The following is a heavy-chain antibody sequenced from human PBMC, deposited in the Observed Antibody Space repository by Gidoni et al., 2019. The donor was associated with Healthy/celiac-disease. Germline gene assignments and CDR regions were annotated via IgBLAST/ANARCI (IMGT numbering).Heavy chain of an antibody. CDR3: ARDGDYYDSSGYHGAFDI. Sequence: QVQLVQSGAEVKKPGASVQVSCKASGYTFTGYYMHWVRQAPGQGLEWMGWINPNSGGTNYAQKFQGWVTMTRDTSISTAYMELSRLRSDDTAVYYCARDGDYYDSSGYHGAFDIWGQGTMVTVAS. D-gene: IGHD3-22*01. CDR1: GYTFTGYY. V-gene: IGHV1-2*04. CDR2: INPNSGGT. J-gene: IGHJ3*02.